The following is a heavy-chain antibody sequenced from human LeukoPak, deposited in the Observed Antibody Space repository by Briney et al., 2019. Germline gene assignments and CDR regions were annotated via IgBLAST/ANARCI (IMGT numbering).Heavy chain of an antibody. J-gene: IGHJ4*02. Sequence: SETLSLTCTVSGGSISSSSYYWGWIRQPPGKGLEWIGSIYYGGSTYYNPSLKSRVTISVDTSKNQFPLKLSSVTAADTAVYYCARLIAAAAHFDYWGQGTLVTVSS. CDR2: IYYGGST. V-gene: IGHV4-39*06. D-gene: IGHD6-13*01. CDR1: GGSISSSSYY. CDR3: ARLIAAAAHFDY.